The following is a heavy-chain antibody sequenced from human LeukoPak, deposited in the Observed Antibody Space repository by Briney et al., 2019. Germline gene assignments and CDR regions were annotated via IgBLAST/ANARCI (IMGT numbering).Heavy chain of an antibody. D-gene: IGHD2-2*02. CDR3: AGHSFDTVDAFDV. CDR1: GFSFTNYW. V-gene: IGHV5-51*01. Sequence: GESLKISCKASGFSFTNYWIGWVRQMPGKGLEWMGIIYPGYSDTRYSPSFQGQVTISADKSSSTAYLQWRSLKASDTAMYYCAGHSFDTVDAFDVWGQGTIVIVSA. J-gene: IGHJ3*01. CDR2: IYPGYSDT.